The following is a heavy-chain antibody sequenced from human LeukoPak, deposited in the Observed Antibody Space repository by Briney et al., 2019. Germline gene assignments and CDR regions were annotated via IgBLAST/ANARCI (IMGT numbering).Heavy chain of an antibody. V-gene: IGHV1-18*01. CDR1: GYTFTSYG. CDR3: ARPSYYDFWSGYSAFDI. CDR2: ISAYNGNT. D-gene: IGHD3-3*01. Sequence: ASVKVSCKASGYTFTSYGISWVRQAPGQGPEWMGWISAYNGNTNYAQKLQGRVTMTTDTSTSTAYMELRSLRSDDTAVYYCARPSYYDFWSGYSAFDIWGQGTMVTVSS. J-gene: IGHJ3*02.